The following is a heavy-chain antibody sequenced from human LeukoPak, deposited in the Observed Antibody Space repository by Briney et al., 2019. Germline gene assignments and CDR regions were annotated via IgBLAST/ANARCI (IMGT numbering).Heavy chain of an antibody. D-gene: IGHD3-22*01. Sequence: GSLRLSCAASGFTFSSYAMSWVRQTPGKGLKWVSAISGSGGSTYYADSVKGRFTISRDNSKNTLYLQMNSLRAEDTAVYYCARVYSSGYHFDYWGQGTLVTVSS. V-gene: IGHV3-23*01. CDR1: GFTFSSYA. CDR3: ARVYSSGYHFDY. CDR2: ISGSGGST. J-gene: IGHJ4*02.